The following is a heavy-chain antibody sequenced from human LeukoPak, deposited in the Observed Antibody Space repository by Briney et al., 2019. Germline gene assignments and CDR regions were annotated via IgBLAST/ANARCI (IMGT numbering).Heavy chain of an antibody. CDR2: INPNSGGT. V-gene: IGHV1-2*02. J-gene: IGHJ4*02. D-gene: IGHD2-2*01. CDR3: ARARDVVPAAKRLLDY. CDR1: GYTFTGYY. Sequence: ASVTVSCKASGYTFTGYYMHWVRQAPGQGLEWMGWINPNSGGTNYAQKFQGRVTMTRDTSISTAYMELSRLRSDDTAVYYCARARDVVPAAKRLLDYWGQGTLVTVSS.